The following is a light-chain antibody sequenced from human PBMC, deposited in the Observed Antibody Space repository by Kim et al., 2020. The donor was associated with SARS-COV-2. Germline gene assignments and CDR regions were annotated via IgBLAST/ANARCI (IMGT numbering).Light chain of an antibody. Sequence: GQSITISCTGTDSDVGAYGFVSWYQQHPDKAPQLIIYEVFNRPSGVSNRFSGSKSGNTASLTISGLQAEDEADYYCGSYTTSTTIVFGGGTKVTVL. CDR2: EVF. CDR3: GSYTTSTTIV. J-gene: IGLJ2*01. V-gene: IGLV2-14*01. CDR1: DSDVGAYGF.